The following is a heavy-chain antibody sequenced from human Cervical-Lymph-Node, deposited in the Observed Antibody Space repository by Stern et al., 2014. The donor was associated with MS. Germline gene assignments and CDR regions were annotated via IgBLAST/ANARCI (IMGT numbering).Heavy chain of an antibody. CDR1: GYNFIDYY. CDR2: INPHTGDT. J-gene: IGHJ4*02. CDR3: TRGRGTLLYLH. D-gene: IGHD2-15*01. Sequence: QDQLVQSGAALRKPGASVEVSCEASGYNFIDYYIHWVRQAPGQGLEWVGWINPHTGDTRYAQKFLGRVAMTRDTSINTAYLELNSFTSDDTAFYYCTRGRGTLLYLHWGQGTLITVSS. V-gene: IGHV1-2*02.